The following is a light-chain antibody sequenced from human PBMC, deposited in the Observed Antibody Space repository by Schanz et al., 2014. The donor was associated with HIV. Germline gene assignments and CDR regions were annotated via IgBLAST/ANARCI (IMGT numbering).Light chain of an antibody. CDR3: CSYAGSSTLV. CDR1: SSDIGTFNY. V-gene: IGLV2-23*02. J-gene: IGLJ2*01. CDR2: DVS. Sequence: QSVLTQPASVSGSPGQSITISCTGTSSDIGTFNYVSWYQQHPGKAPKLIIYDVSNRPSGVSNRFSGSKSGNTASLTISGLQAEDEADYYCCSYAGSSTLVFGGGTKVTVL.